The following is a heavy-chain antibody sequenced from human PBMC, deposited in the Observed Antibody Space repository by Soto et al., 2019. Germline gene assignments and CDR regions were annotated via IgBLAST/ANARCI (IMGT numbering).Heavy chain of an antibody. J-gene: IGHJ4*02. CDR1: GFTFSSYG. CDR3: ANIDILTGFPPVDY. D-gene: IGHD3-9*01. Sequence: TVGSLRLSCAASGFTFSSYGMHWVRQAPGKGLEWVAVISYDGSNKYYADSVKGRFTISRDNSKNTLYLQMNSLRAEDTAVYYCANIDILTGFPPVDYWGQGTLVTVSS. CDR2: ISYDGSNK. V-gene: IGHV3-30*18.